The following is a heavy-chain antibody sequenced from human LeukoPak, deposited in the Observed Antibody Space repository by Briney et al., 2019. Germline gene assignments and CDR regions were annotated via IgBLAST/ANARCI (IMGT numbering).Heavy chain of an antibody. V-gene: IGHV1-2*02. D-gene: IGHD3-10*01. Sequence: ASVKVSCKASGYTFTGYYMHWVRQVPGQGLEWMGWINPNSGGTNYAQKFQGRVTMTRDTSISTAYMELSRLRSDDTAVYYCARGGSITMVRGVLRDWGQGTLVTVSS. J-gene: IGHJ4*02. CDR3: ARGGSITMVRGVLRD. CDR2: INPNSGGT. CDR1: GYTFTGYY.